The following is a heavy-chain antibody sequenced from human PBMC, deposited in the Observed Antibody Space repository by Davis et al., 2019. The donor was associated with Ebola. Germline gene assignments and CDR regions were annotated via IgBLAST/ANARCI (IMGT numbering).Heavy chain of an antibody. D-gene: IGHD3-22*01. CDR1: GLTFSRSA. V-gene: IGHV3-23*01. J-gene: IGHJ4*02. CDR2: ISGTGASR. Sequence: GGSLRLSCAASGLTFSRSAMTWVRQAPGKGLEWVSAISGTGASRYYADSVRGRFTISRDNAKNTMYLEMTSLRAEDTAMYYCANYNFDSRGYWAYYSDVWGQGTLVTVSS. CDR3: ANYNFDSRGYWAYYSDV.